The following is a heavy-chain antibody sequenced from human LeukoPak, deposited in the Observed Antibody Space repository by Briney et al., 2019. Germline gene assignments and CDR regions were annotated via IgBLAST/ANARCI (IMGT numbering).Heavy chain of an antibody. V-gene: IGHV3-7*01. J-gene: IGHJ4*02. CDR1: GFTFSSYW. Sequence: GGSLRLSCAASGFTFSSYWMSWVRQAPGKGLEWVANIKQDGSEKYYVDSVKGRFTISRDNAKNSLYLQMNSLRAEDTAVYYCARDVVYCGGDCYGDWGQGTLVTVSS. CDR2: IKQDGSEK. D-gene: IGHD2-21*02. CDR3: ARDVVYCGGDCYGD.